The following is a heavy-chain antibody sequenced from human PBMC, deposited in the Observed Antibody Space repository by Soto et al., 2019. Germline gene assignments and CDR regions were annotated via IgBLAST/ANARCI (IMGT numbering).Heavy chain of an antibody. V-gene: IGHV4-34*01. J-gene: IGHJ4*02. D-gene: IGHD5-12*01. CDR3: AGGRSPNSGYDLPFDY. CDR2: INHSGST. CDR1: GGSFSGYY. Sequence: SETLSLTCAVYGGSFSGYYWSWIRQPPGKGLEWIGEINHSGSTNYNPSLKSRVTISVDTSKNQFSLKLSSVTAADTAVYYCAGGRSPNSGYDLPFDYWGQGTLVTVSS.